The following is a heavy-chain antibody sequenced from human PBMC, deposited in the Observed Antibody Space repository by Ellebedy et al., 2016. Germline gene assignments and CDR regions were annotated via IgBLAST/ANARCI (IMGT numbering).Heavy chain of an antibody. D-gene: IGHD2-2*01. Sequence: GESLKISXAASGFTFSSYGMHWVRQAPGKGLEWVAVIWYDGSNKYYADSVKGRFTISRDNSKNTLYLQMNSLRAEDTAVYYCAKSWYQLLDDAFDIWGQGTMVTASS. J-gene: IGHJ3*02. V-gene: IGHV3-33*06. CDR1: GFTFSSYG. CDR2: IWYDGSNK. CDR3: AKSWYQLLDDAFDI.